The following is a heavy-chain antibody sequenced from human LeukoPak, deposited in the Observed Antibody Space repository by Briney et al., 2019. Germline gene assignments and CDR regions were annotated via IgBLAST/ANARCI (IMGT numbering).Heavy chain of an antibody. CDR3: ARYAYGSGSYYTLRYFDY. CDR1: GGSISSYY. Sequence: PSETLSLTCTISGGSISSYYWSWIRQPPGKGLEWIGYIYYSGSTNYNPSLKSRVTISVDTSKNQFSLKLSSVTAADTAVYYCARYAYGSGSYYTLRYFDYWGQGTLVTVSS. J-gene: IGHJ4*02. V-gene: IGHV4-59*01. D-gene: IGHD3-10*01. CDR2: IYYSGST.